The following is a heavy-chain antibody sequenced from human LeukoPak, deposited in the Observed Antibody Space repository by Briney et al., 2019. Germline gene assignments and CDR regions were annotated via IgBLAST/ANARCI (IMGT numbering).Heavy chain of an antibody. J-gene: IGHJ6*02. CDR1: GFTFSSYS. V-gene: IGHV3-48*02. Sequence: GGSLRLSCAASGFTFSSYSMNWVRQAPGKGLEWVSYISSSSTIYYADSVKGRFTISRDNAKNSLYLQMNSLRDEDTAVYYCAREYMALGGYYYGMDVWGQGTTVTVSS. CDR2: ISSSSTI. CDR3: AREYMALGGYYYGMDV. D-gene: IGHD3-3*01.